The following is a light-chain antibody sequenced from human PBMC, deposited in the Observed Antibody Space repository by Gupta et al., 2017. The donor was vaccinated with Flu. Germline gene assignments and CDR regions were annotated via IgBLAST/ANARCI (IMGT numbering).Light chain of an antibody. CDR3: QQAYSFPFT. J-gene: IGKJ4*01. CDR2: PAS. V-gene: IGKV1-12*01. CDR1: QVIYSQ. Sequence: DIQMPQSPSSVSAFVGDRVTVTCRASQVIYSQLGWYQQKPGKAPKLLIYPASTLQSGVPSRFSGSGSETDFTLTITSLQPEDAATYYCQQAYSFPFTFGGGSKVEIK.